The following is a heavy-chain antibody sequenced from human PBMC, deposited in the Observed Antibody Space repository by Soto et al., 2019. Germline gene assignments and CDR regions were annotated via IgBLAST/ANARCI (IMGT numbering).Heavy chain of an antibody. CDR3: AISQTTVTSYYY. J-gene: IGHJ4*02. D-gene: IGHD4-17*01. Sequence: PSETLSLTCAVSGGSISSGGYSWSWIRQPPGKGLEWIGYIYHSGSTYYNPSLKSRVTISVDRSKNQFSLKLSSVTAAVTAVYYCAISQTTVTSYYYWGQGTLVTVSS. CDR2: IYHSGST. CDR1: GGSISSGGYS. V-gene: IGHV4-30-2*01.